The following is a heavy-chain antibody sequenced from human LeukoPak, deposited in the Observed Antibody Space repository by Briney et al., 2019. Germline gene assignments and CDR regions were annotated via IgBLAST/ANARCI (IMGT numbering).Heavy chain of an antibody. J-gene: IGHJ4*02. CDR1: GGTFSNYA. CDR2: IIPILGIA. D-gene: IGHD2-15*01. V-gene: IGHV1-69*04. CDR3: ARALRGGDYSADY. Sequence: SVKVSCKASGGTFSNYAISWVRQAPGEGLEWMGRIIPILGIADYAQNFQGRVTITVDKSTSTVYMELSSLTSDDTAMYYCARALRGGDYSADYWGQGTLVTVSS.